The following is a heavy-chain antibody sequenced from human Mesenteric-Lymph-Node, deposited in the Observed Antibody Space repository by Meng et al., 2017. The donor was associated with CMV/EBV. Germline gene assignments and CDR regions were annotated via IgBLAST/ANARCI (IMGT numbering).Heavy chain of an antibody. J-gene: IGHJ4*02. CDR1: GYTFSTYG. Sequence: SGYTFSTYGCSWVRQAPGQGLEWMGWINHYNGNTNYAQKFQGRVTMTTDTSTNTAYMDLRSLRSDDTAMYYCARELAYSGYDSVFDYWGQGTLVTVSS. CDR3: ARELAYSGYDSVFDY. V-gene: IGHV1-18*01. D-gene: IGHD5-12*01. CDR2: INHYNGNT.